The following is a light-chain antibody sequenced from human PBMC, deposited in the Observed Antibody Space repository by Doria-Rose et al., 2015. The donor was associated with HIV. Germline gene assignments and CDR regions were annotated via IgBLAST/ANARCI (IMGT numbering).Light chain of an antibody. CDR2: DGS. V-gene: IGKV3-20*01. CDR1: QSFSSTY. J-gene: IGKJ1*01. CDR3: HQYGTSWT. Sequence: TQSPGTLSLSPGERATLSCRASQSFSSTYLAWCQQEPGQAPSLLIYDGSTRATGIPDRFSASGSGTDFTLTINRLEPEDFALYYCHQYGTSWTFGQGTKVEI.